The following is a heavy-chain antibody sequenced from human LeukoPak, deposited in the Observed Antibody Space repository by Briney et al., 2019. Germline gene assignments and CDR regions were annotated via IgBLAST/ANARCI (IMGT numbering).Heavy chain of an antibody. D-gene: IGHD3-22*01. Sequence: KPSETLSLTCTVSGGSISSYYWSWIRQPAGKGLEWIGRIYTSASTNYNPSLKSRVTMSVDTSKNQFSLKLSSVTAADTAVYYCARDSPRDYYDSSGYYYYAFDIWGQGTMVTVSS. V-gene: IGHV4-4*07. CDR3: ARDSPRDYYDSSGYYYYAFDI. CDR1: GGSISSYY. CDR2: IYTSAST. J-gene: IGHJ3*02.